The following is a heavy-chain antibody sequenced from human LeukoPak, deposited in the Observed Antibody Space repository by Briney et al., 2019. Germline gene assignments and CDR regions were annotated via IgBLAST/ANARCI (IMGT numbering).Heavy chain of an antibody. CDR3: ARVPFYGSGETHDFDY. CDR2: FDPEDGET. D-gene: IGHD3-10*01. Sequence: ASVKVSCKVSGYTLTELSMHWVRQAPGKGLEWMGGFDPEDGETIYAQKFQGRVTMTEDTSTDTAYMELSSLRSEDTAVYYCARVPFYGSGETHDFDYWGQGTLVTVSS. J-gene: IGHJ4*02. CDR1: GYTLTELS. V-gene: IGHV1-24*01.